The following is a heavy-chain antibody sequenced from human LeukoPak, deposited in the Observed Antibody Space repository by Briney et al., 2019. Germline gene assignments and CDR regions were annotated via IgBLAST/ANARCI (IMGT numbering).Heavy chain of an antibody. CDR3: ATSFSSNDAFDI. CDR1: GGSISSSSYY. Sequence: SETLSLTCTVSGGSISSSSYYWGWIRQPPGKGLEWIGSIYYSGSTYYNPSLKSRVTISVDTSKNQFSLKLSSVTAADTAVYYCATSFSSNDAFDIWGQGTMVTVSS. J-gene: IGHJ3*02. D-gene: IGHD6-13*01. V-gene: IGHV4-39*01. CDR2: IYYSGST.